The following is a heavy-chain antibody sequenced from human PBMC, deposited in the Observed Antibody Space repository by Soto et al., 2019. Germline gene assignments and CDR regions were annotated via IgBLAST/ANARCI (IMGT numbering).Heavy chain of an antibody. CDR1: GYTFTSYG. Sequence: QVHLVQSGAEVKKPGASVKVSCKASGYTFTSYGITWVRQAPGQGLEWMGWISAHNGNTDYAQKLEGRVIVTRDTSTTTAYMELMSLISDATAVYSCARGRYGDYWGQGALVTVSS. CDR3: ARGRYGDY. CDR2: ISAHNGNT. J-gene: IGHJ4*02. V-gene: IGHV1-18*01. D-gene: IGHD1-1*01.